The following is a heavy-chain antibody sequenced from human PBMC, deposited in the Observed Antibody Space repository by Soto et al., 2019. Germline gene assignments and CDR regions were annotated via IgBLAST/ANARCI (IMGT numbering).Heavy chain of an antibody. CDR1: GGSFSGYY. J-gene: IGHJ4*02. CDR3: ARTSNYDFWSGYKKPYFDY. CDR2: INHSGST. Sequence: QVQLQQWGAGLLKPSETLSLTCAVYGGSFSGYYWSWIRQPPGKGLEWIGEINHSGSTNYNPSLKSRVNISVDTSKNQFSLKLSSVTAADTAVYYCARTSNYDFWSGYKKPYFDYWGQGTLVTVSS. V-gene: IGHV4-34*01. D-gene: IGHD3-3*01.